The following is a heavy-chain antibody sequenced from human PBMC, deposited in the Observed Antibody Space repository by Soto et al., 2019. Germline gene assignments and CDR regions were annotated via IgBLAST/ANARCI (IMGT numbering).Heavy chain of an antibody. J-gene: IGHJ3*02. Sequence: PGGSLRLSCAASGFTCSSCTMNWVRQAPGKGLEWVAVIRYDGSNKYYADSVKGRFTISRDNSKNTLYLQMNSLRAEDTAVYYCAREQITIDSSGWYDAFDIWGQGTMVTVSS. CDR3: AREQITIDSSGWYDAFDI. CDR2: IRYDGSNK. D-gene: IGHD6-19*01. V-gene: IGHV3-33*08. CDR1: GFTCSSCT.